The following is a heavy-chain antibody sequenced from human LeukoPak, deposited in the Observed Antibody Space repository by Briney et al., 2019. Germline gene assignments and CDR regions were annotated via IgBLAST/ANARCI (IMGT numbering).Heavy chain of an antibody. CDR2: FDPEDGET. CDR1: GYTLTELS. Sequence: ASVKVSCKVSGYTLTELSMHWVRQAPGKGLEWMGGFDPEDGETIYAQKSQGRVTMTEDTSTDTAYMELSSLRSEDTAVYYCATDSDPSIAARPRYYYYYYGMDVWGQGTTVTVSS. D-gene: IGHD6-6*01. V-gene: IGHV1-24*01. CDR3: ATDSDPSIAARPRYYYYYYGMDV. J-gene: IGHJ6*02.